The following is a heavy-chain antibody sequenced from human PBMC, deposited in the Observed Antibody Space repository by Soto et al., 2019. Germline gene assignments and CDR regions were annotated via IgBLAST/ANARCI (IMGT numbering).Heavy chain of an antibody. CDR1: GGSFSGYY. CDR2: INHSGST. V-gene: IGHV4-34*01. J-gene: IGHJ4*02. Sequence: QVQLQQWGAGLLKPSETLSLTCAVYGGSFSGYYWTWIRQPPGKGLEWIGEINHSGSTNYTPSLKGRVTISVDTSKNQVSLKLSSVTAADTAMYYCVRALELVRAHKALDYWGQGTLVTVSS. D-gene: IGHD1-26*01. CDR3: VRALELVRAHKALDY.